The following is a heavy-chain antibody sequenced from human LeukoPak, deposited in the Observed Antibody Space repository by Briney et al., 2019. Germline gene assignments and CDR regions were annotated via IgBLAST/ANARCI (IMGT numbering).Heavy chain of an antibody. D-gene: IGHD3-10*02. V-gene: IGHV3-23*01. CDR2: ISAYGDSK. Sequence: GGSLRLXCAASGFTCSNYATSWVRRAPGKGLEWVSGISAYGDSKYYADSVNGRFTISRDNSKNTLYLQMNSLRAEDTAVYYCAKARTDMFSLSWFDYWGQGTLVTVSS. CDR3: AKARTDMFSLSWFDY. J-gene: IGHJ4*02. CDR1: GFTCSNYA.